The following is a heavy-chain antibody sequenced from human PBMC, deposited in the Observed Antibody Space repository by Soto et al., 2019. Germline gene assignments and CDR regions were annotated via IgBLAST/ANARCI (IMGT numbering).Heavy chain of an antibody. CDR3: ARGRGIFDL. D-gene: IGHD3-10*01. J-gene: IGHJ2*01. Sequence: EVQLVESGGGLVQPGGSLRLSCAASGFTVSSNYMSWVRQAPGKGLEWDSVIYRGGSTDYAVSVKGLFTISRHNSKNTRYLEMNSPRADDTAVYYCARGRGIFDLWRRGTLVTVSS. V-gene: IGHV3-53*04. CDR2: IYRGGST. CDR1: GFTVSSNY.